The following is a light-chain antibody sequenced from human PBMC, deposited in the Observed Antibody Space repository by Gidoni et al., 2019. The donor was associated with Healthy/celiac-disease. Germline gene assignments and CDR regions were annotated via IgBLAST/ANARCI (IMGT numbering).Light chain of an antibody. CDR1: SGHSSYA. Sequence: QLVLTQSTSASASLGASVKLTCTLSSGHSSYAIAWHQQQPEKGPRYLMKLNSDGSHSKGDGIPDRFSGSSSGAERYLTISSLQSEDEADYYCQTWGTGIRVVGGGTKLTVL. V-gene: IGLV4-69*01. CDR2: LNSDGSH. CDR3: QTWGTGIRV. J-gene: IGLJ3*02.